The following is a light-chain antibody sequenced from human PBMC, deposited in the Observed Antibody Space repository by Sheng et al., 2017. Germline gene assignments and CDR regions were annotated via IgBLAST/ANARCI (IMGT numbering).Light chain of an antibody. CDR2: AAS. Sequence: DIQMTQSPSSVSASVGDRVTITCRASQDISSWLAWFHQKPGKAPKLLIYAASSLQSGVPSRFSGSGSGTDFTLTINSLQPEDFATYYCQQVDNFPPTFGPGTKVEIK. V-gene: IGKV1-12*01. CDR1: QDISSW. J-gene: IGKJ3*01. CDR3: QQVDNFPPT.